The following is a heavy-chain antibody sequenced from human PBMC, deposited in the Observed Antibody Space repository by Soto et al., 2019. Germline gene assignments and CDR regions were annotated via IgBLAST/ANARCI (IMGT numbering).Heavy chain of an antibody. Sequence: SETLSLTCTVSGDSITSNSYFWAWIRQPPGKGLEWIGSIYYSGTTYYNPSLKSRVTISVDRSKNQFSLKLSSVTAADTAVYYCARHLSTTIAPLPFDYWGQGTLVTV. V-gene: IGHV4-39*01. J-gene: IGHJ4*02. CDR2: IYYSGTT. CDR1: GDSITSNSYF. CDR3: ARHLSTTIAPLPFDY. D-gene: IGHD1-1*01.